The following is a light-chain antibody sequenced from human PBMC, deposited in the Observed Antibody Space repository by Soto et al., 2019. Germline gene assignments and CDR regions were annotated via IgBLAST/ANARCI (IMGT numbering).Light chain of an antibody. CDR3: QQYRT. Sequence: EVGLTQSPGTLSLSPGERATLSCRASQSVSSGSLAWYQQNPGQAPRLLIYEASSRATGIPDRFSGSGSGTDFTLTISRLEPEDFAVYYCQQYRTFGQGTKVDIK. V-gene: IGKV3-20*01. CDR2: EAS. CDR1: QSVSSGS. J-gene: IGKJ1*01.